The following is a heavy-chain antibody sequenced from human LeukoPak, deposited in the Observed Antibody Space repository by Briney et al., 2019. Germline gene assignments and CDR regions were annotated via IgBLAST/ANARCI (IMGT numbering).Heavy chain of an antibody. CDR2: IYYSGTT. Sequence: SETLSLTCNVSGDSISSYYWSWIRQPPGKGLEWIGYIYYSGTTNYNPSLKSRVTMSVDTSKNRFSLNLSSVTAADTAVYFCATYSSSRYYYGMDVWGQGTTVTVSS. CDR3: ATYSSSRYYYGMDV. J-gene: IGHJ6*02. CDR1: GDSISSYY. V-gene: IGHV4-59*01. D-gene: IGHD6-13*01.